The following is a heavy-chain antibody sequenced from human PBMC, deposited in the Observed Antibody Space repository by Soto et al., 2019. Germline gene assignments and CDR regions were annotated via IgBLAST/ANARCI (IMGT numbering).Heavy chain of an antibody. V-gene: IGHV4-39*01. CDR1: GGSISSSSYY. J-gene: IGHJ3*02. CDR3: ARQVGATHFDI. CDR2: IYYSGST. Sequence: PXGTLALTCTVSGGSISSSSYYWGWIRQPPGKGLEWIGSIYYSGSTYYNPSLKSRVTISVDTSKNQFSLKLSSVTAADTAVYYCARQVGATHFDIWGQGTMVTV. D-gene: IGHD1-26*01.